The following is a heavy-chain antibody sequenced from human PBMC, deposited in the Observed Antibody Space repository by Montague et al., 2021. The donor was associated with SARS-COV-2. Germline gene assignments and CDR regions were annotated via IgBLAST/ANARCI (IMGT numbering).Heavy chain of an antibody. D-gene: IGHD6-19*01. CDR1: GDRVSSNSAA. CDR2: TYYRSKWYN. J-gene: IGHJ6*02. V-gene: IGHV6-1*01. CDR3: ASEQQWLGAVYYYYGMDV. Sequence: CAIPGDRVSSNSAAWNWIRQSPSRGLEWLGRTYYRSKWYNDYALSVKSRITINPDTSKNQFSLQLNSVTPEDTAVYYCASEQQWLGAVYYYYGMDVWGQGTTVTVSS.